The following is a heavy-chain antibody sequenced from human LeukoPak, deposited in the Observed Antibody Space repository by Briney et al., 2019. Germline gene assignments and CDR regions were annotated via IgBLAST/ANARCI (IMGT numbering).Heavy chain of an antibody. CDR2: INPNSGGT. V-gene: IGHV1-2*02. CDR3: ARESRRVRGVIDY. D-gene: IGHD3-10*01. Sequence: ASVKVSCKASGYTFTGYYMHWVRQAPGQGLERMGWINPNSGGTNYAQKFQGRVTMTRDTSISTAYMELSRLRSDDTAVYYCARESRRVRGVIDYWGQGTLVTVSS. CDR1: GYTFTGYY. J-gene: IGHJ4*02.